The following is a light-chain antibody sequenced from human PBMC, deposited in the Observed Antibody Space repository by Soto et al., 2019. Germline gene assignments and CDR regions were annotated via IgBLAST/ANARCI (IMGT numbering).Light chain of an antibody. V-gene: IGKV1-5*01. J-gene: IGKJ2*01. CDR1: QSVSSW. CDR2: DAS. Sequence: DIQMTQSPSTLSASVGDRVTITCRASQSVSSWLAWYQQRPGKAPKLLFYDASSLESGVPSRFSGSGSGTEFTLTISSLQPDDFATYYCHQYNSYSPTFGQGTKLEIK. CDR3: HQYNSYSPT.